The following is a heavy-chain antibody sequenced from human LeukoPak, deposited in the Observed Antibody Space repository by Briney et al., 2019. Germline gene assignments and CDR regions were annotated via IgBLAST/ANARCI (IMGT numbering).Heavy chain of an antibody. D-gene: IGHD5-12*01. CDR3: ARRDLGYSGYGDWFDP. CDR2: IYYSGST. J-gene: IGHJ5*02. V-gene: IGHV4-39*01. Sequence: SETLSLTCTVSGGSISSSSYYWGWKRQPPGKGLEWLGSIYYSGSTYYNPSLKSRVTISVDTSKNQFSLKLSSVTAADTAVYYCARRDLGYSGYGDWFDPWGQGTLVTVSS. CDR1: GGSISSSSYY.